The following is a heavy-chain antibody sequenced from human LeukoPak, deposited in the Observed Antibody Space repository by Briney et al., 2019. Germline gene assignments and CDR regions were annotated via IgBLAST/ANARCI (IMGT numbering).Heavy chain of an antibody. CDR1: GYTFTGYY. J-gene: IGHJ4*02. CDR2: INPNSGGT. D-gene: IGHD3-3*01. V-gene: IGHV1-2*02. CDR3: ARARENYDFWSAY. Sequence: ASVKVSCKASGYTFTGYYMHWVRQAPGQGLEWMGWINPNSGGTNYAQKFQGRVTMTRDTSTSTAYMELSRLRSDNTAVYYCARARENYDFWSAYWGQGTLVTVSS.